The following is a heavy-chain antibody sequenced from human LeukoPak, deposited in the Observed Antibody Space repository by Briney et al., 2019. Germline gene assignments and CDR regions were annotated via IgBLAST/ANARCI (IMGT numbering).Heavy chain of an antibody. V-gene: IGHV3-21*01. D-gene: IGHD2-15*01. CDR3: ARAVVAATSHAFDI. CDR1: GFTFSSYS. Sequence: PGGSLRLSCAASGFTFSSYSMNWVRQAPGKGLEWVSSISSSSSYIYYADSVKGRFTISRDNAKNSLYLQMNSLRAEDTAVYYCARAVVAATSHAFDIWGQGTMVTVSS. CDR2: ISSSSSYI. J-gene: IGHJ3*02.